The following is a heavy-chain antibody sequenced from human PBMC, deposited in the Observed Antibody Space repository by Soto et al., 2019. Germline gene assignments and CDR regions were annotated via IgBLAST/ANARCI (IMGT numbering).Heavy chain of an antibody. CDR3: AEWPVDSYHYYYYMDV. Sequence: EVQLLESGGGLVQPGGSLRLSCAASGFTFRSYAMSWVRQAPGKGPECVSGITGRGGNTYYADSVKGRFTISRDNSKSTGDLQMDTLRAEDSAAYYCAEWPVDSYHYYYYMDVWGKGTTVTVSS. CDR2: ITGRGGNT. CDR1: GFTFRSYA. D-gene: IGHD3-22*01. J-gene: IGHJ6*03. V-gene: IGHV3-23*01.